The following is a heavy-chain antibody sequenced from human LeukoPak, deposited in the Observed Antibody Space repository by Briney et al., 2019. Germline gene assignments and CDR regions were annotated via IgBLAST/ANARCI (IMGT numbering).Heavy chain of an antibody. D-gene: IGHD3-10*02. CDR1: GYTFTGYY. CDR3: VTIFGSTPDY. V-gene: IGHV1-2*06. CDR2: INPNSGGT. Sequence: ASVKVSCKTSGYTFTGYYMHWVRQAPGQGLEWMGRINPNSGGTNYAQKFQGRVTMTRDTSISTAYMELSRLRSDDTAVYYCVTIFGSTPDYWGQGTLVTVSS. J-gene: IGHJ4*02.